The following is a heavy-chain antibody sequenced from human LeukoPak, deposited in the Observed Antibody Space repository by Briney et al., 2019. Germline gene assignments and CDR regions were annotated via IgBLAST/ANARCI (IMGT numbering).Heavy chain of an antibody. CDR3: ARLSSGPRLDYYYGMDV. Sequence: ASVKVSRKASGYTFTGYYMHWVRQAPGQGLEWMGGIDPNSGGTNYAQKFQGRVTMTRDTSISTAYMELSRLRSDDTAVYYCARLSSGPRLDYYYGMDVWGQGTTVTVSS. V-gene: IGHV1-2*02. CDR1: GYTFTGYY. J-gene: IGHJ6*02. CDR2: IDPNSGGT. D-gene: IGHD6-19*01.